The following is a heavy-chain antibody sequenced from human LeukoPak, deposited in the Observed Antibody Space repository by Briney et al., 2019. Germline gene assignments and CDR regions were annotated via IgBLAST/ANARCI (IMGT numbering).Heavy chain of an antibody. J-gene: IGHJ5*02. CDR1: GSTFSSYE. CDR3: ATDLIHYYASGAKT. D-gene: IGHD3-10*01. Sequence: PGGSLRLSCAASGSTFSSYEMNWVRQAPGKGLEWVSYISSSGSTIYYADSVKGRFTISRDNAKNSLYLQMNSLRAEDTAVYYCATDLIHYYASGAKTWGQGTLVTVSS. CDR2: ISSSGSTI. V-gene: IGHV3-48*03.